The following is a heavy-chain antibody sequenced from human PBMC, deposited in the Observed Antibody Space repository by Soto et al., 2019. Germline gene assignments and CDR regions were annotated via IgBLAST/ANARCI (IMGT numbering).Heavy chain of an antibody. CDR2: IDQNGIT. CDR3: ARLNRDYYYYGMDV. V-gene: IGHV4-4*02. Sequence: SETLSLSCAFSGEPISSSKWWSWVHQTPGKGLEWIGKIDQNGITNYNPSLESRVTILKDNSKNQLSLKLTSVTAVDSAVYYCARLNRDYYYYGMDVWGQGAKVTVSS. J-gene: IGHJ6*02. CDR1: GEPISSSKW.